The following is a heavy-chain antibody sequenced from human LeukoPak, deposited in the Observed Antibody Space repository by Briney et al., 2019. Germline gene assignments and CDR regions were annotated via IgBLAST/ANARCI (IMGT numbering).Heavy chain of an antibody. Sequence: ASVKVSCKASGYTFTGYYMHWVRQAPGQGLEWMGRIDPDSGGTNYAQKFQGRVTMTRDTSISTAYMELGRLTSDDTAVYYCARAKDNPDYGGNGWFDPWGQGTLVTVSS. CDR3: ARAKDNPDYGGNGWFDP. CDR1: GYTFTGYY. D-gene: IGHD4-23*01. J-gene: IGHJ5*02. CDR2: IDPDSGGT. V-gene: IGHV1-2*06.